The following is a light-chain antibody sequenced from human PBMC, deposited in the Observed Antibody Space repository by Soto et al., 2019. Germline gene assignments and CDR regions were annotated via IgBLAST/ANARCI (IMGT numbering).Light chain of an antibody. CDR3: QQYNNWPRT. CDR1: QSVSSY. CDR2: GAS. Sequence: EIVLTHSPGTLSLCPGEIATLSCRASQSVSSYLAWYQQKPGQAPRLLLYGASTRATGIPARFSGSGSGTEFTLTISSLQSEDFAVYYCQQYNNWPRTFGQGTKVDI. V-gene: IGKV3-15*01. J-gene: IGKJ1*01.